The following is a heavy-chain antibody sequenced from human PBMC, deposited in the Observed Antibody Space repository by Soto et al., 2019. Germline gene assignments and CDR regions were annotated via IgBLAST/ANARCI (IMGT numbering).Heavy chain of an antibody. CDR2: IYSGGST. Sequence: PGGSLILSWAASGFTVSSNYMSWVRPAPGKGLEWVSVIYSGGSTYYADSVKGRFTISRDNSKNTLYLQMNSLRAEDTAVYCCARESSSLYYYDSSGYYFDYWGQGTLVTVS. V-gene: IGHV3-53*01. CDR3: ARESSSLYYYDSSGYYFDY. CDR1: GFTVSSNY. D-gene: IGHD3-22*01. J-gene: IGHJ4*02.